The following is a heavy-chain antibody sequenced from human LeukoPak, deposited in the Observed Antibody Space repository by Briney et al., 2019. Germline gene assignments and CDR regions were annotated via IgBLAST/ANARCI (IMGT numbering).Heavy chain of an antibody. Sequence: SETLSLTCSVSGASISSCCYYWAWIRQLPGKGLQWIGYMSNSGTTYSNPFLKDRVAMSADTSKNQVALRLRSVTAADTAVYYCARHDSSGYREYIQLWGQGTLVTASS. CDR1: GASISSCCYY. V-gene: IGHV4-31*03. CDR3: ARHDSSGYREYIQL. D-gene: IGHD3-22*01. CDR2: MSNSGTT. J-gene: IGHJ1*01.